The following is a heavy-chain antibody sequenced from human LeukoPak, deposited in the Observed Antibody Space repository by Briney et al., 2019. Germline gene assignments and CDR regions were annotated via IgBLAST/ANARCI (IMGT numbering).Heavy chain of an antibody. D-gene: IGHD6-19*01. Sequence: GGTLRLSCAASGFTFSSYAMSWVRQAPGKGLEWVSAISGSGGTTYYADSVKGRFTISRDNSKNTLYLQINSLRAEDTAVYYCAKDHLPGIVVADRDYWGLGTLVTVSS. V-gene: IGHV3-23*01. CDR2: ISGSGGTT. J-gene: IGHJ4*02. CDR1: GFTFSSYA. CDR3: AKDHLPGIVVADRDY.